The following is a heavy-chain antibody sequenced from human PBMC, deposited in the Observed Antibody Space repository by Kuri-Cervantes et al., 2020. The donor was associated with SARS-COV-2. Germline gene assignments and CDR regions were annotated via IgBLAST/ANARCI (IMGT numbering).Heavy chain of an antibody. CDR3: AREPTINWSDIGNSLDV. CDR1: GFSFSRSG. J-gene: IGHJ6*04. Sequence: GGSLRLSCAASGFSFSRSGMHWVRQAPGKGLEWLAVILYDGSDKFYADSVKGRFTVSRDNSKNTLYLQMNSLRAEDTAVYYCAREPTINWSDIGNSLDVWGKGTAVTVSS. D-gene: IGHD1-20*01. CDR2: ILYDGSDK. V-gene: IGHV3-33*01.